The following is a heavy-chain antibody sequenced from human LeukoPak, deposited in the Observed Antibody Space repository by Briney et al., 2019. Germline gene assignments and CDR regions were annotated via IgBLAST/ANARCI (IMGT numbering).Heavy chain of an antibody. D-gene: IGHD2-15*01. CDR3: SRGCVVDMCYDY. CDR1: GFTFSTYA. J-gene: IGHJ4*02. V-gene: IGHV3-23*01. CDR2: ISGSSGSI. Sequence: GGSLRLSCAASGFTFSTYAMTWVRQAPGKGLQGLAAISGSSGSIYHADSVKGRFTISRDNSKNTVYLQMNSLSAEDTAVYFCSRGCVVDMCYDYWGQGTLVTVSS.